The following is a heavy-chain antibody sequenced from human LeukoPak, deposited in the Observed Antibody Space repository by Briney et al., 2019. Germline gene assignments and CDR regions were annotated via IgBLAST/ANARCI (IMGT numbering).Heavy chain of an antibody. Sequence: PSETLSLTCTVSGGSICSISYYWGSLRQPPGKGVGWSGSSYYRGSTYYNPSLKSGVTIPVDTSENLLSVKLSSVTAAHTSVEYYARLDTAMVASFDYWGQGTLVTVSS. CDR2: SYYRGST. CDR3: ARLDTAMVASFDY. CDR1: GGSICSISYY. D-gene: IGHD5-18*01. J-gene: IGHJ4*02. V-gene: IGHV4-39*01.